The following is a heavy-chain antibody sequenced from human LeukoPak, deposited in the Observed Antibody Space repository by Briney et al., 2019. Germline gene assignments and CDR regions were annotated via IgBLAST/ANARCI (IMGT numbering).Heavy chain of an antibody. CDR2: ISSSSSYI. V-gene: IGHV3-21*01. CDR3: ARDGVVPAASGELYFDY. D-gene: IGHD2-2*01. J-gene: IGHJ4*02. CDR1: GFTFSSYS. Sequence: GGSLRLSCAASGFTFSSYSMNWVRQAPGKGLEWVSSISSSSSYIYYADSVKGRFTISRENAKNSLYLQMNSLRAEDTAVYYCARDGVVPAASGELYFDYWGQGTLVTVSS.